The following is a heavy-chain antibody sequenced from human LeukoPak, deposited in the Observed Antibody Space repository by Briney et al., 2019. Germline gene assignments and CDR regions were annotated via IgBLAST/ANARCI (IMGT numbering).Heavy chain of an antibody. V-gene: IGHV1-2*02. CDR2: IDPNSGGT. CDR1: GYTFTDFY. D-gene: IGHD4-23*01. Sequence: ASVKVSCKASGYTFTDFYIYWVRQAPGQGLEWMGWIDPNSGGTGYSQKFQGRVTMTRDTSISTAYMELSSLRSDDTAVYYCARAGAPTKEYLYGGNSGAHFDYWGQGTLVTVSS. CDR3: ARAGAPTKEYLYGGNSGAHFDY. J-gene: IGHJ4*02.